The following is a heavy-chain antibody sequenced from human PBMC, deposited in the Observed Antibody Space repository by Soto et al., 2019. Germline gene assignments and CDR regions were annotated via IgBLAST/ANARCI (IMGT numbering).Heavy chain of an antibody. CDR1: VYTFTIYG. D-gene: IGHD3-9*01. V-gene: IGHV1-18*01. CDR2: ISAYNYKT. CDR3: ERGIVSDWLKPFDN. Sequence: ASVKVSCKSPVYTFTIYGIIWVRQAIGQGLEWMGWISAYNYKTDYAQKLQGRVTMTIDTSTNTGYMELRSLTSDDTAVYYCERGIVSDWLKPFDNWGQGTLVTVSS. J-gene: IGHJ4*02.